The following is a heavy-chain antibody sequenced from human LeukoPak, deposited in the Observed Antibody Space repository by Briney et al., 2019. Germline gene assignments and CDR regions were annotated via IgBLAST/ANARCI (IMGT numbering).Heavy chain of an antibody. Sequence: GGSLRLSCAASGFTFSSYGMHWVRQAPGKGLEWVAVISYDGSNKYYADSVKGRFTISRDNSKNTLYLQMNSLRAEDTAVYYCAKGSYSSSWHNWFDPWGQGTLVTVSS. CDR2: ISYDGSNK. J-gene: IGHJ5*02. D-gene: IGHD6-13*01. CDR3: AKGSYSSSWHNWFDP. CDR1: GFTFSSYG. V-gene: IGHV3-30*18.